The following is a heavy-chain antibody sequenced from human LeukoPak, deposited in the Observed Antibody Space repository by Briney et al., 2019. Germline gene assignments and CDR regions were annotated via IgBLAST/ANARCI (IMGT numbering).Heavy chain of an antibody. CDR1: GGSISNYY. CDR2: IYYSGST. CDR3: ARGFRDGYRNSPFDY. V-gene: IGHV4-59*01. J-gene: IGHJ4*02. D-gene: IGHD5-24*01. Sequence: SETLSLTCTVSGGSISNYYWSWIRQPPGKGLEWIGYIYYSGSTNYNPSLKSRVTISVDTSKNQFSLKLSSVTAADTAVYYCARGFRDGYRNSPFDYWGQGTLVTVSS.